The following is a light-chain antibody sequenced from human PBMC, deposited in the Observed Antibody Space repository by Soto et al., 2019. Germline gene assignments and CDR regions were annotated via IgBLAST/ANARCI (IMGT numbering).Light chain of an antibody. CDR1: SGHSSYA. J-gene: IGLJ2*01. CDR2: LNSDGSH. CDR3: QTWGSGIRVV. V-gene: IGLV4-69*01. Sequence: QLVLTQSPSASASLGASVKLTCTLSSGHSSYAIAWHQQQPEKGPRYLMKLNSDGSHSKGDGIPDRFSGSSSGAERYLTISSLPSEDEADYYCQTWGSGIRVVFGGGTKVTVL.